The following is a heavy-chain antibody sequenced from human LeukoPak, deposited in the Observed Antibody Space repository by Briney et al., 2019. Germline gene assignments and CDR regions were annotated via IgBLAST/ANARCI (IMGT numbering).Heavy chain of an antibody. V-gene: IGHV1-2*02. CDR2: INPNSGGT. Sequence: ASVKVSCKASGYSLTGYYMHWVRQAPGQGLEWMGWINPNSGGTNYAQKFQGRVTMTRDTSISTAYMELSSLRSDDTAVYYCARESFVRDYYYYMDVWGKGTTVTVSS. CDR3: ARESFVRDYYYYMDV. D-gene: IGHD3-16*02. CDR1: GYSLTGYY. J-gene: IGHJ6*03.